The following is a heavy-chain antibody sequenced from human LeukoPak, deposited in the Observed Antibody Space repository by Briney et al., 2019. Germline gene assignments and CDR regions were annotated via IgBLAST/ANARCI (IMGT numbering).Heavy chain of an antibody. CDR1: GGSINTYY. J-gene: IGHJ4*02. D-gene: IGHD3-16*01. CDR2: IYRSGST. CDR3: ARENLGDSPRDY. Sequence: PSETLSLTCTVSGGSINTYYWTWIRQPAGKGLEWIGRIYRSGSTNYNPSLKSRVTMSIDTSKNQFSLKLRSVTAADTAVYYCARENLGDSPRDYWGQGTLVTVSS. V-gene: IGHV4-4*07.